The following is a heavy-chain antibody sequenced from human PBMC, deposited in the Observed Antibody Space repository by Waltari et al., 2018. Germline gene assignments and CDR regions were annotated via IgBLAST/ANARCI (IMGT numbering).Heavy chain of an antibody. D-gene: IGHD3-3*02. CDR3: ARRIRPDAFDI. CDR2: IYPGDSDT. V-gene: IGHV5-51*01. CDR1: GYTFTSYY. Sequence: VQLVQSGAEVKKPGASVKVSCKASGYTFTSYYMHWVRQAPGQGLEWMGIIYPGDSDTRYSPSFQGQVTISADKSISTAYLQWSSLKASDTAMYYCARRIRPDAFDIWGQGTMVTVSS. J-gene: IGHJ3*02.